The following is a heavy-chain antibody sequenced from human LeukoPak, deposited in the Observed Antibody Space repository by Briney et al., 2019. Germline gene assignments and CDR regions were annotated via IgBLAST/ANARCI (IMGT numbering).Heavy chain of an antibody. D-gene: IGHD6-19*01. J-gene: IGHJ4*02. CDR2: INHSGST. CDR3: ARTGWYSFDY. Sequence: SETLSLTCAVFGGSFSGYYWSWIRQPPGKGLEWLGEINHSGSTNYKSSLKSRITISLDTSKNQFSLRLSSVTAADTAVYYCARTGWYSFDYWGQGTLVIVSS. CDR1: GGSFSGYY. V-gene: IGHV4-34*01.